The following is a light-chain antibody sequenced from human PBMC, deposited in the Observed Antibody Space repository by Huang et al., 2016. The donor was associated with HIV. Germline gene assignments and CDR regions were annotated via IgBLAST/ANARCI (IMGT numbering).Light chain of an antibody. Sequence: DIQMTQSPSSLSASVGDRVTITCRASQNINNYLNWYQQKRGKAPKLLIYTASTLESGVPSRFSGSGSGTDFTLTINSLQPEDSASYYCQQSYSTLFTFGPGTKIDVK. CDR3: QQSYSTLFT. CDR2: TAS. J-gene: IGKJ3*01. V-gene: IGKV1-39*01. CDR1: QNINNY.